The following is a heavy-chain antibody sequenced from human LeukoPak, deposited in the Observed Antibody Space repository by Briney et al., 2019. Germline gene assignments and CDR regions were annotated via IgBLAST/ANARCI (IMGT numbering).Heavy chain of an antibody. V-gene: IGHV3-30*18. CDR2: ISYDGNNK. D-gene: IGHD2-2*01. CDR1: GFTFSSYG. Sequence: GRSLRLSCAASGFTFSSYGMHWVRQAPGKGLEWVAVISYDGNNKYYADSVKGRFTIPRDNSKNTLYLQMNSLRAEDTAVYYCAKPRLPAAMAEYLYHWGQGTLVTVSS. J-gene: IGHJ1*01. CDR3: AKPRLPAAMAEYLYH.